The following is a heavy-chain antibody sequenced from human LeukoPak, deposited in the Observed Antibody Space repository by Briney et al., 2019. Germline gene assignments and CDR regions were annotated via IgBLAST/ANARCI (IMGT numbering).Heavy chain of an antibody. V-gene: IGHV1-2*02. Sequence: ASVKVSCKASGYTFTSYDINWVRQATGQGLEWMGWFNPDSGGTNYAQKFQGRVTMTRDTSISTAYMELSRLRSDDTAVYYCGRDVGPWGQGTLVTVSS. CDR1: GYTFTSYD. J-gene: IGHJ5*02. CDR2: FNPDSGGT. CDR3: GRDVGP.